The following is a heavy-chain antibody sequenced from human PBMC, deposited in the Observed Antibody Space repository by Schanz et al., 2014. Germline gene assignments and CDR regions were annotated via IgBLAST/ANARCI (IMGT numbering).Heavy chain of an antibody. V-gene: IGHV1-2*06. Sequence: QVQLVQSGAEVKKPGASVKVSCKASGYTFISYFIHWVRQAPGQGLEYMGRINPNSGGTNFAQKFQGRVTMTRDTSISTVYMELSRLRSDDTAVYYCAREGTVIRGLSGWFDPWGQGTLVTVSS. CDR2: INPNSGGT. CDR3: AREGTVIRGLSGWFDP. J-gene: IGHJ5*02. CDR1: GYTFISYF. D-gene: IGHD3-10*01.